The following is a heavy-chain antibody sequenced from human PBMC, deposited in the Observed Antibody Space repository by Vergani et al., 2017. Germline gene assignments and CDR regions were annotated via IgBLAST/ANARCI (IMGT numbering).Heavy chain of an antibody. CDR2: IIPILGIA. J-gene: IGHJ6*02. CDR1: GGTFSSYT. D-gene: IGHD6-13*01. Sequence: QVQLVQSGAEVKKPGSSVKVSCKASGGTFSSYTISWVRQAPGQGLEWMGRIIPILGIANYAQKFQGRVTITADKSTSKAYMELSSLRSEDTAVYYCARGNGSPLVPLYYYYGMDVWGQXP. CDR3: ARGNGSPLVPLYYYYGMDV. V-gene: IGHV1-69*09.